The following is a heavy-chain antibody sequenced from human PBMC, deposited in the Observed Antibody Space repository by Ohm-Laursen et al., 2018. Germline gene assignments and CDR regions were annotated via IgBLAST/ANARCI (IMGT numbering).Heavy chain of an antibody. V-gene: IGHV3-23*01. CDR2: ISSDGVHT. D-gene: IGHD6-6*01. CDR1: GFTFNSYA. Sequence: SLRLSCAAAGFTFNSYAMSWVRQAPGKGLDWVSAISSDGVHTYYGDSMRGRFTVSRDNSRNTLYLQMNSLRAEDTAVYYCAKDRKQLVRYFDYWGQGTLVTVSS. CDR3: AKDRKQLVRYFDY. J-gene: IGHJ4*02.